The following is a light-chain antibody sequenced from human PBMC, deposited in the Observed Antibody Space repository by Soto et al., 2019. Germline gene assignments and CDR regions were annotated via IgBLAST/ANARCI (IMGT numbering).Light chain of an antibody. CDR2: KGT. CDR3: LSSAPKSTQG. CDR1: SSDVGAYNS. J-gene: IGLJ1*01. V-gene: IGLV2-23*01. Sequence: QSALAQPASVSGSPGQSITISCTGTSSDVGAYNSVSWYQQHPHRAPQVIIYKGTQRPSGVSNRFSGSTSGNAASLTISARPADYEGGYFCLSSAPKSTQGFGNGT.